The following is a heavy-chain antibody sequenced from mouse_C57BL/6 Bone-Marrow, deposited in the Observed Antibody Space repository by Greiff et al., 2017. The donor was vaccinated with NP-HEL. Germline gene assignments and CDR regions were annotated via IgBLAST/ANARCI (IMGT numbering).Heavy chain of an antibody. J-gene: IGHJ2*01. V-gene: IGHV5-4*01. CDR1: GFTFSSYA. Sequence: EVHLVESGGGLVKPGGSLKLSCAASGFTFSSYAMSWVRQTPEKRLEWVATISDGGSYTYYPDNVKGRFTISRDNAKNNLYLQMSHLKSEDTAMYYCARDDSSGYDYFDYWGQGTTLTVSS. D-gene: IGHD3-2*02. CDR2: ISDGGSYT. CDR3: ARDDSSGYDYFDY.